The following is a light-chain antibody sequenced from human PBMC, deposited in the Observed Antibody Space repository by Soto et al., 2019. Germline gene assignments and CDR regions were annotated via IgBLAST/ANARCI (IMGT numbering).Light chain of an antibody. Sequence: EIVLTQSPGTLSLSPGERATLSCRASQSVSSSYLAWYQQKPGQAPRLLTYGASSRATGIPDRFSGSGSGTDFTLTISRLEPEDFAVYYCQQYGRSPLTFGPGTKVDIK. CDR2: GAS. CDR1: QSVSSSY. CDR3: QQYGRSPLT. J-gene: IGKJ3*01. V-gene: IGKV3-20*01.